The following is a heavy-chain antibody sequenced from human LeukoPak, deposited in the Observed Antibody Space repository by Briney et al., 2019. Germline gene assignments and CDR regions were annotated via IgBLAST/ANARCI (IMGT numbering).Heavy chain of an antibody. D-gene: IGHD1-26*01. CDR1: GYSISDGFY. J-gene: IGHJ4*02. CDR3: ARGVGDTTFGLADY. V-gene: IGHV4-38-2*02. Sequence: SETLSLTCTVSGYSISDGFYWDWIRPTPGKGLEWIGSIFHRGTTDYNPSLKRGVTISTETAKNHFSLNLNSVTAADTAVYYCARGVGDTTFGLADYWGQGTLVTVSS. CDR2: IFHRGTT.